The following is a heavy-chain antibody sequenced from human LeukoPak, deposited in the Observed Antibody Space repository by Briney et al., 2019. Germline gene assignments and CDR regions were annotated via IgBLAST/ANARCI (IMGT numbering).Heavy chain of an antibody. Sequence: PSETLSLTCAVYGGSFSGYDWSWIRQPPGKGLEWIGEINHSGSTNYNPSLKSRVTISVDTSKNQISLKPSSVTAADTAVYYCARRNGGYSYGSHFDYWGQGTLVTVSS. J-gene: IGHJ4*02. CDR1: GGSFSGYD. CDR2: INHSGST. CDR3: ARRNGGYSYGSHFDY. D-gene: IGHD5-18*01. V-gene: IGHV4-34*01.